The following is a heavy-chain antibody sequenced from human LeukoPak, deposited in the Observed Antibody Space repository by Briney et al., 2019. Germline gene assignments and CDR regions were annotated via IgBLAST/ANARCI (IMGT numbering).Heavy chain of an antibody. D-gene: IGHD6-6*01. CDR3: ARDKSSSFDY. J-gene: IGHJ4*02. CDR1: GGSISSYY. V-gene: IGHV4-59*01. Sequence: SETLSLTCTVSGGSISSYYWSWIRQPPGKGLEWIGYIYYSGSTNYNPSLKSRVTISVDTSKNQFSLKLSSVTAADTAVDYCARDKSSSFDYWGQGTLVTVSS. CDR2: IYYSGST.